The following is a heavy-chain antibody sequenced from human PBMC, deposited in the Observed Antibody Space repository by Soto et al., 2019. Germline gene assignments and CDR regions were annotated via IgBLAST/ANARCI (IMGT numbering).Heavy chain of an antibody. J-gene: IGHJ6*02. D-gene: IGHD4-4*01. V-gene: IGHV1-69*13. CDR3: AREMTTVTFYYYGMDV. CDR1: GGTFSSYA. CDR2: IIPIFGTA. Sequence: SVKVSCKASGGTFSSYAISWVRQAPGQGLEWMGGIIPIFGTANYAQKFQGRVTITADESTSTAYMELSSLRSEDTAVYYCAREMTTVTFYYYGMDVWGQGTTVTVSS.